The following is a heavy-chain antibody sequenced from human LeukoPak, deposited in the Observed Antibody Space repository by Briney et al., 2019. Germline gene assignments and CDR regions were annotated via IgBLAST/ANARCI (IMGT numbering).Heavy chain of an antibody. V-gene: IGHV3-23*01. J-gene: IGHJ4*02. D-gene: IGHD6-19*01. CDR1: GLTFNSYA. CDR3: GKTTTGYSSGRYPGWPVDY. Sequence: PGGSLRLSCAASGLTFNSYAMYWVRQAPGKGLEWVSGIFGSGGSEHYADSVKGRFTISRDNSKNTVYLQMDSLRVEDTALYYCGKTTTGYSSGRYPGWPVDYWGQGTLVTVSS. CDR2: IFGSGGSE.